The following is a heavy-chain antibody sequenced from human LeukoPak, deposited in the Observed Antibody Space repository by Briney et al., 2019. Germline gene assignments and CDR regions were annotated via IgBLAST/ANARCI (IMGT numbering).Heavy chain of an antibody. Sequence: SVKVSCKASGGTFSSYAISWVRQAPGQGLEWMGRIIPILGIANYAQKFQGRVTITADKSTSTAYMELSSLRSEDTAVYYCARGYGSENLDAFDIWGQGTMVTVSS. D-gene: IGHD3-10*01. CDR3: ARGYGSENLDAFDI. CDR2: IIPILGIA. CDR1: GGTFSSYA. J-gene: IGHJ3*02. V-gene: IGHV1-69*04.